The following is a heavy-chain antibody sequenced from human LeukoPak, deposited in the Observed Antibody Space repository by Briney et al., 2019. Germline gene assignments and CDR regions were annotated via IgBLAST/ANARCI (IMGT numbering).Heavy chain of an antibody. Sequence: ASVKVSCKASGYTFTSYGISWVRQAPGQGLEWMGWISAYNGNTNYAQKLQGRVTMTTDTSTSTVYMELRSLRSDDTAVYYCARDLARVARFLEWLSHYYYGMDVWGQGTTVTVSS. J-gene: IGHJ6*02. CDR1: GYTFTSYG. V-gene: IGHV1-18*01. CDR3: ARDLARVARFLEWLSHYYYGMDV. CDR2: ISAYNGNT. D-gene: IGHD3-3*01.